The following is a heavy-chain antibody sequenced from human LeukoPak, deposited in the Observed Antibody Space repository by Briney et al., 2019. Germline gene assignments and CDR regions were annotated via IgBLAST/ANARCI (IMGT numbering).Heavy chain of an antibody. D-gene: IGHD3-22*01. CDR1: GGTFSSCT. Sequence: SVKVSCKASGGTFSSCTISWVRQAPGQVLEWMGRIIPILGIANYAQKFQGRVTITADKSTSTAYMELSSLRSEDTAVYYCARAHGTHSSGYYDYWGQGTLVTVSS. V-gene: IGHV1-69*02. CDR2: IIPILGIA. CDR3: ARAHGTHSSGYYDY. J-gene: IGHJ4*02.